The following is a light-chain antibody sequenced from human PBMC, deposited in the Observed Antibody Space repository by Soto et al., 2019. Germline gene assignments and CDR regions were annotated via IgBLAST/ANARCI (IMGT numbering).Light chain of an antibody. CDR1: SSDVGGYNY. CDR2: EVN. CDR3: SSYRSSGTVI. Sequence: QSALTQPASVSGSPGQSITISCTGTSSDVGGYNYVSWYQHHPGKAPKLMIYEVNNRPSGVSNRFSGSKSGNTASLTISGLQAEDEADYYCSSYRSSGTVIFGGGTKLTVL. V-gene: IGLV2-14*01. J-gene: IGLJ2*01.